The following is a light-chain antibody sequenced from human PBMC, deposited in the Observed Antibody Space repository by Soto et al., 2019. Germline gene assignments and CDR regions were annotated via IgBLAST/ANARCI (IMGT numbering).Light chain of an antibody. J-gene: IGLJ3*02. V-gene: IGLV3-27*01. CDR3: YSAADTFWV. CDR1: VLAKKY. Sequence: SYELTQPSSVSVSPGQTARITCSGDVLAKKYARWFQQKPGQAPVLVIYKDSERPSGIPERFSGSSSGTTVTLTISGAQVEDEADYYCYSAADTFWVFGGGTKLTVL. CDR2: KDS.